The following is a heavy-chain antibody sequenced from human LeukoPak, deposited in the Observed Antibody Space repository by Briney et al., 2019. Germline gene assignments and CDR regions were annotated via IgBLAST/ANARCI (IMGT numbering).Heavy chain of an antibody. CDR1: GFTFRSYW. V-gene: IGHV3-7*01. CDR3: ASDRDYYDSSGYLFDY. J-gene: IGHJ4*02. D-gene: IGHD3-22*01. Sequence: AGGSLRLSCAASGFTFRSYWMSWVRQAPGKGLEWVANIKQDGSGKYYVDSVKGRFTISRDNAKNSLYLQMNSQRAEDTAVYYCASDRDYYDSSGYLFDYWGQGTLVTVSS. CDR2: IKQDGSGK.